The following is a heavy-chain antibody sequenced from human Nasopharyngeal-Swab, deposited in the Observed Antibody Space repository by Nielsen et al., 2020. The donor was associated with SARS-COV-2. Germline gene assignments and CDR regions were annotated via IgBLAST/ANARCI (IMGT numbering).Heavy chain of an antibody. J-gene: IGHJ4*02. CDR1: GFTFSSYS. CDR3: AKALGSSGYYFFDY. CDR2: ISSSSSYI. Sequence: GGSLRLSCAASGFTFSSYSMNWVRKAPGKGLEWVSSISSSSSYIYYADSVKGRFTISRDNAKNSLYLQMNSLRAEDTAVYYCAKALGSSGYYFFDYWGQGTLVTVSS. V-gene: IGHV3-21*01. D-gene: IGHD3-22*01.